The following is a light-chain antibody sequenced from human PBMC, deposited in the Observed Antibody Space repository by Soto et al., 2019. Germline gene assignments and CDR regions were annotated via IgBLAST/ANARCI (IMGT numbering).Light chain of an antibody. CDR2: DVS. Sequence: QSVLTQPASVSGSPGQSITISRTGTSSDVGGYNYVSWYQQHPGKAPKLMIYDVSNRPSGVSNRFSGSKSGNTASLTISGLQAEDEADYYCGSYTSSSTLYVFGTGTKVTVL. V-gene: IGLV2-14*01. CDR3: GSYTSSSTLYV. J-gene: IGLJ1*01. CDR1: SSDVGGYNY.